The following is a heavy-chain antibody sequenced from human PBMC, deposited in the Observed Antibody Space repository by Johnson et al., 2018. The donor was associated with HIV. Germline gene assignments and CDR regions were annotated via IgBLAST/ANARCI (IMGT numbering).Heavy chain of an antibody. D-gene: IGHD6-6*01. CDR2: ISYDGGNN. Sequence: QVQLVESGGGVVQPGRSLRLSCAASGFLFSRYAMHWVRQAPGKGLEWVAVISYDGGNNYYADSVKGRFTISRDNSKNTLYLQMNSLRAEDTAVYYCASWNIAARPVGAFDIWGQGTMVTVSS. CDR3: ASWNIAARPVGAFDI. J-gene: IGHJ3*02. V-gene: IGHV3-30-3*01. CDR1: GFLFSRYA.